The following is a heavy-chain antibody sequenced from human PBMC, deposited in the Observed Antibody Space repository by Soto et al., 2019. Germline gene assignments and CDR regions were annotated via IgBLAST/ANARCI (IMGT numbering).Heavy chain of an antibody. V-gene: IGHV3-23*01. J-gene: IGHJ4*02. Sequence: DGQLLESGGGLVQPGGSVRLSGAASGFTFGDYAMSWVRQAPGKGLEWVSAFSGNGADTSYADSVRGRLTISRDNSKDTLFLQMNSLRADDTAVYYCGTERRGIGWFVCSYWGQGILDTVSS. CDR2: FSGNGADT. CDR1: GFTFGDYA. D-gene: IGHD6-19*01. CDR3: GTERRGIGWFVCSY.